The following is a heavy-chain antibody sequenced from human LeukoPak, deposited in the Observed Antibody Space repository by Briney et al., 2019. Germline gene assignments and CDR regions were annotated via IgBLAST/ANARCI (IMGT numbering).Heavy chain of an antibody. V-gene: IGHV4-39*07. CDR1: GGSISSSFYY. CDR3: ARDKFWFDP. Sequence: SETLSLTCTVSGGSISSSFYYWGWIRQPPGKGLEWIGTIYYSGSTYYNPSLKSRVTISVDTSKNQFSRKLNSVTAADTAVYYCARDKFWFDPWGQGTLVTVSS. CDR2: IYYSGST. J-gene: IGHJ5*02.